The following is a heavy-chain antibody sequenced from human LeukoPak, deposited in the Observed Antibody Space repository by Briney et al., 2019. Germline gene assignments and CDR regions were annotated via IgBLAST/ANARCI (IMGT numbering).Heavy chain of an antibody. Sequence: GGSLRLSCAASGFSFTDYYMSWIRQAPGKGLEWVSFINSYSNYTNYADSVKGRFSISRDNAKSSLYLQMNSLRAEDTAVYYCATHYYDSRGFDVGYYFDYWGQGTLVTVSS. V-gene: IGHV3-11*06. CDR3: ATHYYDSRGFDVGYYFDY. CDR2: INSYSNYT. D-gene: IGHD3-22*01. J-gene: IGHJ4*02. CDR1: GFSFTDYY.